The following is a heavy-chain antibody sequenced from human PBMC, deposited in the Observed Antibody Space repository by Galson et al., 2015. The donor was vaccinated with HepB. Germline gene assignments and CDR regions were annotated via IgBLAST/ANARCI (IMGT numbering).Heavy chain of an antibody. V-gene: IGHV3-23*01. CDR1: GFTFSSYA. CDR3: AKRRIMITFGGIGRDY. CDR2: ISGSGGST. J-gene: IGHJ4*02. Sequence: SCAASGFTFSSYAMSWVRQAPGKGLEWVSAISGSGGSTYYADSVKGRFTISRDNSKNTLYLQMNSLRAEDTAVYYCAKRRIMITFGGIGRDYWGQGTLVTVSS. D-gene: IGHD3-16*01.